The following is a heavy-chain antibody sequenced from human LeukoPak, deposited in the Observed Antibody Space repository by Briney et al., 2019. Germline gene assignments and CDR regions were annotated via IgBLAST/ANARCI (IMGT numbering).Heavy chain of an antibody. D-gene: IGHD5-18*01. V-gene: IGHV3-48*01. Sequence: GGSLRLSCAASGFTFSSYSMNWVRQAPGKGLEWVSYISSSSSTIYYADSVKGRFTITRDNAKNSLYLQMNSLRAEDTAVYYCARGWDTAHVEHDAFDIWGQGTMVTVSS. CDR2: ISSSSSTI. CDR3: ARGWDTAHVEHDAFDI. J-gene: IGHJ3*02. CDR1: GFTFSSYS.